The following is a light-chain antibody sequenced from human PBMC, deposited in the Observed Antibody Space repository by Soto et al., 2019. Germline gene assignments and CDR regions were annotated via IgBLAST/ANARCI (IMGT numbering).Light chain of an antibody. J-gene: IGLJ2*01. V-gene: IGLV1-44*01. Sequence: QSALTQPSSASGTPGQRVTISCSGSSSNIATYSVTWYQQLPGTAPKLLIYNTHQRISGVPDRFSGSKSGTSASLAISGLQSEDEADYSCATWDDSLNVPVFGGGTKVTVL. CDR3: ATWDDSLNVPV. CDR2: NTH. CDR1: SSNIATYS.